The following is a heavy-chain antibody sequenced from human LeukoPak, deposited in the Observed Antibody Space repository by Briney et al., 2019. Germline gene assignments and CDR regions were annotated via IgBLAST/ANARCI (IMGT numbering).Heavy chain of an antibody. CDR2: INAGNGNT. J-gene: IGHJ6*02. Sequence: ASVKVSCKASGYTFTSYAMHWVRQAPGQRLEWMEWINAGNGNTKYSQKFQGRVTITRDTSASTAYMELSILRSEDTAVYYCASDLNYYGDYYYGMDVWGQGTTVTVSS. CDR1: GYTFTSYA. CDR3: ASDLNYYGDYYYGMDV. D-gene: IGHD4-17*01. V-gene: IGHV1-3*01.